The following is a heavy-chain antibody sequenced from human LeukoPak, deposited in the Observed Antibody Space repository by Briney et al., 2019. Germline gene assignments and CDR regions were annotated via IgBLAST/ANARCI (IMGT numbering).Heavy chain of an antibody. V-gene: IGHV1-8*01. D-gene: IGHD5-12*01. CDR3: ARGSRGLIVATDYFDY. Sequence: GASVKVSCKASGYTFTSYDINWVRQATGQGLEWMGWMNPNSGNTGYAQKFQGRVTMTRNTSIGTAYMELSSLRSEDTAVYYCARGSRGLIVATDYFDYWGQGTLVTVSS. CDR2: MNPNSGNT. J-gene: IGHJ4*02. CDR1: GYTFTSYD.